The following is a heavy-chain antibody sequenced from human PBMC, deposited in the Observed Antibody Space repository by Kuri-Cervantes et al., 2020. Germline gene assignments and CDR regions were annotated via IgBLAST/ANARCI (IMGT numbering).Heavy chain of an antibody. Sequence: GESLKISCAASGFTFSSYSMNWVRQAPGKGLEWVSSISSTSSYILYADSLKGRFTISRDNAKNSLYLQMNSLRAEDTAVYYCARSDCSSSSCYGNYYMDVWGKGTTVTVSS. D-gene: IGHD2-2*01. CDR2: ISSTSSYI. V-gene: IGHV3-21*03. CDR1: GFTFSSYS. J-gene: IGHJ6*03. CDR3: ARSDCSSSSCYGNYYMDV.